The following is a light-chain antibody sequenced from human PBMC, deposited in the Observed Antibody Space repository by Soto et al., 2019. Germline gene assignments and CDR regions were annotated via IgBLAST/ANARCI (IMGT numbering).Light chain of an antibody. V-gene: IGKV1-33*01. Sequence: DIPMTQSPSSLSASVGDRVTITCQARQDISNYLNWYQQKPGKAPKLLIYDASNLETGVPSRFSGSGSGTDFTYTISSPKPEHIATYYCQQYDNPLTFGGGTKVEIK. J-gene: IGKJ4*01. CDR1: QDISNY. CDR3: QQYDNPLT. CDR2: DAS.